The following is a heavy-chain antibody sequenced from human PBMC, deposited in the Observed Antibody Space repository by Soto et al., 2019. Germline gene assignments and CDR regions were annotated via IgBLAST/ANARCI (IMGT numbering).Heavy chain of an antibody. CDR3: ARAPGYSSGWETYYFDY. D-gene: IGHD6-19*01. CDR1: GGSISSYY. J-gene: IGHJ4*02. CDR2: IYYSGST. Sequence: QVQLQESRPGLVKPSETLSLTCTVSGGSISSYYWSWIRQPPGKGLEWIGYIYYSGSTNYNPSLKSRVTISVDTSKNQFSLKLSSVTAADTAVYYCARAPGYSSGWETYYFDYWGQGTLVTVSS. V-gene: IGHV4-59*01.